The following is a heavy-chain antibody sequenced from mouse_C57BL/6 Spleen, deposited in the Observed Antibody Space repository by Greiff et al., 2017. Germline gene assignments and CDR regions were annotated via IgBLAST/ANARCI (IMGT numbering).Heavy chain of an antibody. CDR2: IDPEDGDP. J-gene: IGHJ4*01. CDR1: GFNIKDYY. CDR3: TTHDYGGAMDY. Sequence: VQLQQSGAELVRPGASVKLSCTASGFNIKDYYMHWVKQRPEQGLEWIGRIDPEDGDPEYAPKFQGKATMTADTSSNTAYLQLSSLTSEDTAVYYCTTHDYGGAMDYWGQGTSVTGAS. V-gene: IGHV14-1*01. D-gene: IGHD2-4*01.